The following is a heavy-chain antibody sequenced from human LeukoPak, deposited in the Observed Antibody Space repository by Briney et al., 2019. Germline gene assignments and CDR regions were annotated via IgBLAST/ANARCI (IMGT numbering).Heavy chain of an antibody. J-gene: IGHJ4*02. Sequence: SETLSLTCTVSGGSISSGDYYWSWIRQPPGTGLEWIGYIYHSGSTYYNPSLKSRVTISVDTSKNQFSLKLSSVTAADTAVYYCARGRGYCSSTSCPRSFDYWGQGTLVAVSS. CDR1: GGSISSGDYY. CDR2: IYHSGST. CDR3: ARGRGYCSSTSCPRSFDY. D-gene: IGHD2-2*01. V-gene: IGHV4-30-4*01.